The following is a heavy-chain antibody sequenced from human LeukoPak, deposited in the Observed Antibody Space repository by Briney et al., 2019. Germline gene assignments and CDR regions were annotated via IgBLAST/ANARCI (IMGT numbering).Heavy chain of an antibody. CDR3: ARYCPTSCNAGDTFDI. CDR2: LNPNSGGT. CDR1: GYTFTDYY. V-gene: IGHV1-2*02. Sequence: ASVTVSCTASGYTFTDYYLHWVRQAPGQGLEWMGCLNPNSGGTNFAQNFQGRVTMTRDTSITTAYMELSTLRSDDTAVYYCARYCPTSCNAGDTFDIWGQGTVVTVSS. D-gene: IGHD2/OR15-2a*01. J-gene: IGHJ3*02.